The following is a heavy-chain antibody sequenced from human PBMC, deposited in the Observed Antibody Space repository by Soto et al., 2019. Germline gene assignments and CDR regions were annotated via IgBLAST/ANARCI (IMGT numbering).Heavy chain of an antibody. V-gene: IGHV3-33*01. D-gene: IGHD3-16*01. J-gene: IGHJ6*02. CDR3: ARDGVWYYGMDV. Sequence: QVQLVESGGGAVQPGRSLRLSCAASGFTFSSYGMHWVRQAPGKGLEWVAVIWYDGSNKYYADSVKGRFTISRDNSKNTLYLQMNSLRAEDTAVYYCARDGVWYYGMDVWGQGTTVTVSS. CDR1: GFTFSSYG. CDR2: IWYDGSNK.